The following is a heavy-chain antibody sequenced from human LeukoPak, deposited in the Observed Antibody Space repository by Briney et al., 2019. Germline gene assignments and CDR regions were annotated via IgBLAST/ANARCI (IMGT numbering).Heavy chain of an antibody. CDR1: GGSISSYY. V-gene: IGHV4-59*01. Sequence: SETLSLTCTVSGGSISSYYWSWIRQPPGKGLGWIGYIYYGGSTNYNPSLKSRVAISVDTSKNQFSLKLSSVTAADTAVYYCAREGEAGTFDYWGQGTLVTVSS. D-gene: IGHD3-10*01. CDR2: IYYGGST. J-gene: IGHJ4*02. CDR3: AREGEAGTFDY.